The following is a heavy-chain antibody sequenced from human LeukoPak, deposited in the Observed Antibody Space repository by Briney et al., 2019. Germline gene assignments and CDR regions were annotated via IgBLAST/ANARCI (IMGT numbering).Heavy chain of an antibody. D-gene: IGHD1-7*01. Sequence: ASVKVSCKASGYTFTSYDINWVRQATGQGLEWMGWMNPNSGNTGYAQKFQRRVTMTRNTSISTAYMELSSLRSEDTAVYYCARGRELTRPYYYYYGMDVWGQGTTVTVSS. J-gene: IGHJ6*02. CDR3: ARGRELTRPYYYYYGMDV. V-gene: IGHV1-8*01. CDR2: MNPNSGNT. CDR1: GYTFTSYD.